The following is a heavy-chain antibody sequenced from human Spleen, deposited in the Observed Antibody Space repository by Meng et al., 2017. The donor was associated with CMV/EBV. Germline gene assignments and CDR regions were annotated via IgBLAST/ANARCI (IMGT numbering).Heavy chain of an antibody. CDR3: ARVPYSSSPDYYYYGMDV. CDR1: GYTFTSYG. J-gene: IGHJ6*02. Sequence: ASVKVSCKASGYTFTSYGISWVRQAPGQGLEWMGIINPSGGSTSYAQKFQGRVTLTRGTSTSTVYMELSSLRSEDTAVYYCARVPYSSSPDYYYYGMDVWGQGTTVTVSS. CDR2: INPSGGST. V-gene: IGHV1-46*01. D-gene: IGHD6-6*01.